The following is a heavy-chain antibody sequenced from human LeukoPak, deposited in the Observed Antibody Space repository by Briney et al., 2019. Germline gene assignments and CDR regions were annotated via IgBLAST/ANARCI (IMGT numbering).Heavy chain of an antibody. CDR3: ARSAGYSSGWYIGWFDP. Sequence: ASVKVSCEASGYTFTRYAMHWERQAPGQRLEWMGWINAGNGNTKYSQEFQGRVTITRDTSASTAYMELSSLRSEDTAVYYCARSAGYSSGWYIGWFDPWGQGTLVTVSS. D-gene: IGHD6-19*01. J-gene: IGHJ5*02. V-gene: IGHV1-3*01. CDR1: GYTFTRYA. CDR2: INAGNGNT.